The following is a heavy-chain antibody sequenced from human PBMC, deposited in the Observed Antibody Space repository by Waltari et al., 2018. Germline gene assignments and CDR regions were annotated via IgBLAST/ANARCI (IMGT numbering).Heavy chain of an antibody. D-gene: IGHD3-9*01. Sequence: QVQVVQSGAEVKNPGASVRVSCKASGYTFTSYGFSWVRQAPGHGLEWMGWISAYNGETNYAQKFQGRVTMTTDTSRTTAYMELRSLRSDDTAVYYCARGDDILTGDHKGLDYWGQGTLVSVSS. CDR3: ARGDDILTGDHKGLDY. CDR1: GYTFTSYG. J-gene: IGHJ4*02. CDR2: ISAYNGET. V-gene: IGHV1-18*01.